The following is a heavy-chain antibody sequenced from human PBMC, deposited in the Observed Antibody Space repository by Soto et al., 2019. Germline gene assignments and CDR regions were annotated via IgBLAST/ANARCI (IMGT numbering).Heavy chain of an antibody. V-gene: IGHV1-69*13. J-gene: IGHJ6*02. Sequence: GASVKVSCKASGGTLSSYAISWVRQAPGQGLEWMGGIIPIFGTANYAQKFQGRVTITADESTSTAYMELSSLRSEDTAVYYCARNKVRDIVVVPAHPQRLYYYYGMDVWGQGTTVTVSS. CDR1: GGTLSSYA. D-gene: IGHD2-2*01. CDR2: IIPIFGTA. CDR3: ARNKVRDIVVVPAHPQRLYYYYGMDV.